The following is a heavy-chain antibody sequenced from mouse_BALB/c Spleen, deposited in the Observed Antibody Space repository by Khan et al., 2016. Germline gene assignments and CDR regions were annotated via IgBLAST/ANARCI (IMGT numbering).Heavy chain of an antibody. V-gene: IGHV1S41*01. CDR3: ARDGNYFDY. D-gene: IGHD2-1*01. J-gene: IGHJ2*01. Sequence: DLVKPGASVKLSCKASGYTFTSYWINWIKQRPGQGLEWIGRIAPGSDNTYYNEMFKGKATLTVDTSSSTAYIQLSSLSSEDSAVCGCARDGNYFDYWGQGTTLTVSS. CDR2: IAPGSDNT. CDR1: GYTFTSYW.